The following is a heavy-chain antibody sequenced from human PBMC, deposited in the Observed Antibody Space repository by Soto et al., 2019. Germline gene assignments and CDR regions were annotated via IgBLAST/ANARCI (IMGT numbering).Heavy chain of an antibody. D-gene: IGHD5-18*01. J-gene: IGHJ4*02. Sequence: QLQLQESGPGLVKPSETLSLTCTVSGGSISSSSYYWGWIRQPPGKGLEWIGGIYYSGSTYYNPSLRSQVTISVATSKKHFSLTLSSVTSADPSVYYCARHVLDLPPALVPQGDFDYWGQGTRVTVSS. CDR1: GGSISSSSYY. CDR2: IYYSGST. CDR3: ARHVLDLPPALVPQGDFDY. V-gene: IGHV4-39*01.